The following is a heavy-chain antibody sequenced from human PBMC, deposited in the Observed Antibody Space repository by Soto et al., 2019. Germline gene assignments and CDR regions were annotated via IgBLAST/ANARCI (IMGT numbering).Heavy chain of an antibody. CDR1: GGSISSSGYY. J-gene: IGHJ4*02. D-gene: IGHD3-10*01. V-gene: IGHV4-39*07. Sequence: PSETLSLTCTVSGGSISSSGYYWSWIRQPPGKGLEWIGEINHSGSTNYNPSLKSRVTISVDTSKNQFSLKLSSVTAADTAVYYCARALYYGSGSYQMYYFDYWGQGTLVTVSS. CDR2: INHSGST. CDR3: ARALYYGSGSYQMYYFDY.